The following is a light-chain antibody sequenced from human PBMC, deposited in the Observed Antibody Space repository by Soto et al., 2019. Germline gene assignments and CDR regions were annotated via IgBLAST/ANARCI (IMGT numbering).Light chain of an antibody. Sequence: DLQMTQSPSSLSASVGDRVTITCRASQSISSWLAWYQQKPGKAPNLLIHKASHLESGVPSRFSGSGSGTEFTLTISSLQPGDFATYYCQQYDTYWTFGQGTKVDIK. J-gene: IGKJ1*01. CDR3: QQYDTYWT. CDR2: KAS. V-gene: IGKV1-5*03. CDR1: QSISSW.